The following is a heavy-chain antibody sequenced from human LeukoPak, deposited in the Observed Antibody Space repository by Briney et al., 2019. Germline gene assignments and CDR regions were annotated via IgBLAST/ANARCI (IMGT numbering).Heavy chain of an antibody. J-gene: IGHJ4*02. CDR3: AKAGTSQAVTTGQYYFDY. Sequence: GGSLRLSCAASGFTFSTSWMSWVRQAPGKGLEWVANVKQDGSEKYYVDSVEDRFTISRDNAKNSLYLQMNRLRAEDTAVYYCAKAGTSQAVTTGQYYFDYWGQGTLVTVSS. CDR2: VKQDGSEK. D-gene: IGHD4-11*01. V-gene: IGHV3-7*01. CDR1: GFTFSTSW.